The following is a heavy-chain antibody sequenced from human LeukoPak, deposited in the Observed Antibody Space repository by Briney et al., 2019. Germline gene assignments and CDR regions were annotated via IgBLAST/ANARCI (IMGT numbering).Heavy chain of an antibody. CDR2: IYHSGST. CDR1: GGSISSGGYS. J-gene: IGHJ5*02. V-gene: IGHV4-30-2*01. Sequence: SETLSLTCAVSGGSISSGGYSWSWIRQPPGKGLEWIGYIYHSGSTYYNPSLKSRVTISVDRSKNQLSLELSSVTAADTAVYYCARGTPTFSPPFDPWGQGTLVTVSS. CDR3: ARGTPTFSPPFDP. D-gene: IGHD3-16*01.